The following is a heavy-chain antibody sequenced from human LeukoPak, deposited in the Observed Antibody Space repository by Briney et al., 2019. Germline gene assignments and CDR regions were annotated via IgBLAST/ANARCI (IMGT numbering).Heavy chain of an antibody. D-gene: IGHD6-13*01. CDR2: ISAYNGNT. CDR1: GYTFTSYG. Sequence: ASVKVSCKASGYTFTSYGISWVRQAPGQGVERMGWISAYNGNTNYAQKLQGRVTMTTDTSTSTAYMELRSLRSDDTAVYYCARGSSSWYYFDYWGQGTLVTVSS. J-gene: IGHJ4*02. V-gene: IGHV1-18*01. CDR3: ARGSSSWYYFDY.